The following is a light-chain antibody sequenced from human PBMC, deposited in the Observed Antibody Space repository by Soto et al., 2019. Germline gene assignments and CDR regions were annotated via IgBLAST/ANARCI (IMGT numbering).Light chain of an antibody. V-gene: IGKV1-33*01. CDR3: QHYDYVPPLT. J-gene: IGKJ4*01. CDR2: DAS. CDR1: QDIRNH. Sequence: DIQMTQSPSSLSASVGDRITITCQASQDIRNHLNWYQQKPGKAPKLLIYDASNLETGVPSRFSGSGSGTHFTFNISSLQPEDLATYYCQHYDYVPPLTFGGGTKVAIK.